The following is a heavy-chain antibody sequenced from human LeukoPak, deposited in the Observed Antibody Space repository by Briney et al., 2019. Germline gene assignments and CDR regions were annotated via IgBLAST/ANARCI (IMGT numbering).Heavy chain of an antibody. J-gene: IGHJ6*02. CDR2: ISGSGGST. D-gene: IGHD5-12*01. Sequence: GGSLRLSCAASGFTVSSNYMSWVRQAPGKGLEWVSAISGSGGSTYYADSVKGRFTISRDNSKNTLYLQMNSLRAEDTAVYYCAKDLQDSGYDLDYYGMDVWGQGTTVTVSS. CDR1: GFTVSSNY. V-gene: IGHV3-23*01. CDR3: AKDLQDSGYDLDYYGMDV.